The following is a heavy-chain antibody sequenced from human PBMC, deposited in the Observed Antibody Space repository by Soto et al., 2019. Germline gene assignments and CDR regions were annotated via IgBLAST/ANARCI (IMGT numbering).Heavy chain of an antibody. CDR2: IISIFGTA. V-gene: IGHV1-69*06. Sequence: QVHLVQSGAEVKKPGSSVKVSCKASGGTFSSYAISWVRQAPGQGLEWMGGIISIFGTANYAQKCQGRVTIPADKSTSTADMELSSLRSEDTAVYYCARGAEDSSGSDYGGQGTLVTVSS. CDR1: GGTFSSYA. CDR3: ARGAEDSSGSDY. J-gene: IGHJ4*02. D-gene: IGHD3-22*01.